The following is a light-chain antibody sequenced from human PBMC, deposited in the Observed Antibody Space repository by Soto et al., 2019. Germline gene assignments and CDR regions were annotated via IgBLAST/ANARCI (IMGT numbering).Light chain of an antibody. CDR3: QQANSFPLT. CDR2: DAS. CDR1: QGISSW. Sequence: DIQMTQSPSSLSASVGARAPITCRARQGISSWLAWYQQKPERAPKLVIYDASSLQSGVPSRFSGSGSGTDFTLTISSLQPEDFATYYCQQANSFPLTFGGGTKVDIK. J-gene: IGKJ4*01. V-gene: IGKV1-12*01.